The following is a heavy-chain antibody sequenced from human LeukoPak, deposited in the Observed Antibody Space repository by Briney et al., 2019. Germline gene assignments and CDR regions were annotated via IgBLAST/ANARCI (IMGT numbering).Heavy chain of an antibody. CDR3: ARRDCSGGSCYGFDY. V-gene: IGHV3-11*06. D-gene: IGHD2-15*01. CDR1: GFTFSDYY. Sequence: GGSLRLSCAASGFTFSDYYMSWIRQAPGKGLEWVSYISSSSSYTNYADSVKGRFTISRDNAKNSLYLQMNSLIAEDTAVYYCARRDCSGGSCYGFDYWGQGTLVTVSS. J-gene: IGHJ4*02. CDR2: ISSSSSYT.